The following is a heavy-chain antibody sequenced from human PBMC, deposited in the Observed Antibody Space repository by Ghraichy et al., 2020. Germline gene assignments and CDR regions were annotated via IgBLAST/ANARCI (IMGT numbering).Heavy chain of an antibody. V-gene: IGHV3-74*01. CDR3: ASSLTSDY. CDR1: GLTFSTYW. J-gene: IGHJ4*02. CDR2: INPDGSST. Sequence: LSLTCAASGLTFSTYWMHWVRQPPGKGLVWVSGINPDGSSTYYADSVKGRFTVSRDNAKNTLYLQMNSLRAEDTAVYYCASSLTSDYWGQGALVTVSS.